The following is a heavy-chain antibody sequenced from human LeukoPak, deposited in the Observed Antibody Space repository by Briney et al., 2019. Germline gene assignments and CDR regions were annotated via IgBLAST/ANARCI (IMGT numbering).Heavy chain of an antibody. CDR1: GFTFDDYA. V-gene: IGHV3-9*01. J-gene: IGHJ4*02. CDR2: ISWDSGIM. CDR3: AKGIATALGPQDY. D-gene: IGHD6-13*01. Sequence: GRSLRLSCAASGFTFDDYAMHWVRQAPGKGLEWVAGISWDSGIMAYADSVQGRFTISRDNAKNSLYLQMNSLRADDTALYYCAKGIATALGPQDYWGQGTLVTVSS.